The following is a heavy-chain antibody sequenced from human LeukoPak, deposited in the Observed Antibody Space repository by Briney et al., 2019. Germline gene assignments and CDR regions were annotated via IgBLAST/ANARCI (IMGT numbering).Heavy chain of an antibody. CDR1: GGSISSSSYY. Sequence: SETLSLTCTVSGGSISSSSYYWGWIRQPPGKGLEWIGSIYYSGSTYYNPSLKSRVTISVDTSKNQFSLKLSSVTAADTAVYYCASTVRYFDWLGSSGYYYYMDVWGKGTTVTVSS. V-gene: IGHV4-39*07. CDR3: ASTVRYFDWLGSSGYYYYMDV. J-gene: IGHJ6*03. CDR2: IYYSGST. D-gene: IGHD3-9*01.